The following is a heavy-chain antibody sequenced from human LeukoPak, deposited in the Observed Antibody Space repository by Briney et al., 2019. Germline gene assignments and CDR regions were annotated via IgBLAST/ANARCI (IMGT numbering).Heavy chain of an antibody. CDR1: GFTFNDYA. Sequence: GGSLRLSCATSGFTFNDYAMNWVRQAPGKGLEWVAGISGSGADTYYADSVKGRFTISRDNSKNTLYLQTDTLRVEDTAVYYCARGISAAGRYWFDPWGQGTLVTVSS. J-gene: IGHJ5*02. D-gene: IGHD6-13*01. V-gene: IGHV3-23*01. CDR2: ISGSGADT. CDR3: ARGISAAGRYWFDP.